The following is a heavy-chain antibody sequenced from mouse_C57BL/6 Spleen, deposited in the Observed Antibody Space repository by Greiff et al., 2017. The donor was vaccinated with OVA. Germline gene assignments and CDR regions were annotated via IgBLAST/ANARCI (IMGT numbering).Heavy chain of an antibody. CDR3: ARDSSGLAY. CDR2: ISSGGSYT. Sequence: EVKLVESGGDLVKPGGSLKLSCAASGFTFSSYGMSWVRQTPDKRLEWVATISSGGSYTYSPDSVKGRFTISRDNAKNTLYLQMRSLKSEDTAMYYCARDSSGLAYWGQGTLVTVSA. D-gene: IGHD3-2*02. V-gene: IGHV5-6*01. CDR1: GFTFSSYG. J-gene: IGHJ3*01.